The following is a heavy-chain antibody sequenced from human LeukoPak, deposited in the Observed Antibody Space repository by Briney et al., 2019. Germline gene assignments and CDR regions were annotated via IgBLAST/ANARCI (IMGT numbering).Heavy chain of an antibody. CDR1: GFTFDDYA. V-gene: IGHV3-9*01. J-gene: IGHJ3*02. CDR2: ITWNSGTI. D-gene: IGHD6-13*01. CDR3: AKGKTAGPDAFDI. Sequence: AGGSLRLSCAASGFTFDDYAMHWVRQAPGKGLKWVSGITWNSGTIDYGDSVKGRFTISRDNAKNSLYLQMNSLRAEDTALYYCAKGKTAGPDAFDIWGQGTMVTVSS.